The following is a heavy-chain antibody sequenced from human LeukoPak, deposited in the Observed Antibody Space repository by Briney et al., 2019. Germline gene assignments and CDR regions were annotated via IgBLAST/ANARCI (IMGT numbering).Heavy chain of an antibody. V-gene: IGHV4-59*01. J-gene: IGHJ4*02. Sequence: SEILSLICTVSGGSISGYYGSLVRQPPGKGPEWIGYIYYSGSTNYNPSLKSRVTKPVGTSKNQFSLKLNSLTDAHTSLYVCASETGTTLSNFYNWAQETLVPVSS. D-gene: IGHD1-1*01. CDR1: GGSISGYY. CDR3: ASETGTTLSNFYN. CDR2: IYYSGST.